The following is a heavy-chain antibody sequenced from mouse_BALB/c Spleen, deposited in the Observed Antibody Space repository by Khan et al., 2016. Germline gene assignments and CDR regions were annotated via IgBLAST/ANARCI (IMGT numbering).Heavy chain of an antibody. Sequence: QIQLVQSGPELKKPGETVKISCKAPGYTFTNYGMNWVKQAPGKGLKWMGWINTNTGEPTYAEEFKGRFAFSLETSASTAYLQINNLKNEDTATXFCARWVITTNFDYWGQGTTLTVSS. CDR2: INTNTGEP. J-gene: IGHJ2*01. D-gene: IGHD2-4*01. V-gene: IGHV9-3*02. CDR3: ARWVITTNFDY. CDR1: GYTFTNYG.